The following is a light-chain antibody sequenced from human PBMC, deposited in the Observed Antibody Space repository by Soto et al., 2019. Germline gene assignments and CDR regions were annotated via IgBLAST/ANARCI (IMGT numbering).Light chain of an antibody. CDR1: HSVSSS. V-gene: IGKV3-15*01. CDR3: QQYSDWRPQ. CDR2: GAS. Sequence: IVLTQSPVTLSVSPGERATLFCRASHSVSSSLAWYQQKPGQAPRLLIHGASTRATGIPARFSGSGSGTEFTLTISSLQSEDFAVYYCQQYSDWRPQFGQGTKVEIK. J-gene: IGKJ1*01.